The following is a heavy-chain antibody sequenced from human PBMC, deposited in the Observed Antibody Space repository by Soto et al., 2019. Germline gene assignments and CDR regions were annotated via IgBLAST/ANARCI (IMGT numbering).Heavy chain of an antibody. D-gene: IGHD2-15*01. J-gene: IGHJ6*01. CDR1: GFTFSDYP. V-gene: IGHV3-30*09. Sequence: QMQLVESGGGVVQPGRSLRLSCAASGFTFSDYPMHWVRQAPGKGLEWVAAISFDGSKKYYADSVKGRFVISKDNSKNMLSLHMVSVRCADSAVYYCARLQVQLVALISLYPVDGREPVSDADVWGQGTAVSVSS. CDR2: ISFDGSKK. CDR3: ARLQVQLVALISLYPVDGREPVSDADV.